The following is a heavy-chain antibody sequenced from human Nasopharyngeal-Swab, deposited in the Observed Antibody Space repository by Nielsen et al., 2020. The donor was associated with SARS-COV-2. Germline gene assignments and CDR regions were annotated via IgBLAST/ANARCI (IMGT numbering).Heavy chain of an antibody. CDR2: INHSGST. CDR3: ARIVVVAAPFLHYYYYMDV. V-gene: IGHV4-34*01. J-gene: IGHJ6*03. D-gene: IGHD2-15*01. Sequence: WIRQPPGKGLEWIGEINHSGSTNYNPSLKSRVTISVDTSKNQFSLKLSSVTAADTAVYYCARIVVVAAPFLHYYYYMDVWGKGTTVTVSS.